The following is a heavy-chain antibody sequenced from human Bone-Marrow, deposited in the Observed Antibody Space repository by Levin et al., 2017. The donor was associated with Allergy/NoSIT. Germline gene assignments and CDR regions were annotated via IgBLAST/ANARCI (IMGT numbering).Heavy chain of an antibody. Sequence: PGGSLRLSCAASGFTFSSYWMSWVRQAPGKGLEWVANIKQDGSEKYYVDSVKGRFTISRDNAKNSLYLQMNSLRAEDTAVYYCAREGRITIFGVVILITGYYYGMDVWGQGTTVTVSS. V-gene: IGHV3-7*01. CDR3: AREGRITIFGVVILITGYYYGMDV. CDR2: IKQDGSEK. D-gene: IGHD3-3*01. J-gene: IGHJ6*02. CDR1: GFTFSSYW.